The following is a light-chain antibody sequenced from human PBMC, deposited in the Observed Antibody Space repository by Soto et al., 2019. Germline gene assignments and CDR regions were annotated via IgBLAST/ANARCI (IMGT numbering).Light chain of an antibody. CDR1: SSDVGGYNS. Sequence: QSALTQPASVSGSPGQSITISCTGTSSDVGGYNSVSWYQQHPGKVPKIMIYDVSIRPSGVPDRFSGSKSGNTASLTISGLQAEDGADYSCSSYTSIPALVFGTGTKVTVL. CDR2: DVS. V-gene: IGLV2-14*01. CDR3: SSYTSIPALV. J-gene: IGLJ1*01.